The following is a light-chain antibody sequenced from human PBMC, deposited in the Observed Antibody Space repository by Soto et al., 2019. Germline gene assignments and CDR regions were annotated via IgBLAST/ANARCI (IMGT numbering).Light chain of an antibody. CDR3: QQYGASPIT. J-gene: IGKJ5*01. CDR2: GAS. Sequence: EIVLTQSPGTLSLSPGERATLSCRASHSVSGNYLTWYHQKPGQAPRVLIYGASSRATGIPDRFSGSGSGTDFTLTISRLEPEDFAVYYCQQYGASPITFGQGTRLEIK. CDR1: HSVSGNY. V-gene: IGKV3-20*01.